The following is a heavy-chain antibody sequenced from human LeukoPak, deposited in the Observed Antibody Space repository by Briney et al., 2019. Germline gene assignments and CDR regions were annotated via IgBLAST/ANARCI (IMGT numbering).Heavy chain of an antibody. Sequence: ASVKVSCKVSGYTLTELSMHWVRQAPGKGLEWMGGFDPEDGETIYAQKFQGRVTLSVDRDTATTYMEVTSLRSEDTAIYYCARDHCTPGTCLGGHWGQGTLVTVSS. V-gene: IGHV1-24*01. D-gene: IGHD2-15*01. J-gene: IGHJ4*02. CDR3: ARDHCTPGTCLGGH. CDR1: GYTLTELS. CDR2: FDPEDGET.